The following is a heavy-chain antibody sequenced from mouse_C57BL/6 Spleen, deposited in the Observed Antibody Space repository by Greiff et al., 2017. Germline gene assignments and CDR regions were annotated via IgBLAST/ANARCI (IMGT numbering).Heavy chain of an antibody. CDR1: GFNIKDYY. V-gene: IGHV14-2*01. D-gene: IGHD1-1*01. CDR3: ARNPLYYYGSSYWYFDV. Sequence: EVQLQKSGAELVKPGASVKLSCTASGFNIKDYYMHWVKQRTEQGLEWIGRIDPEDGETKYAPKFQGKATITADTSSNTAYLQLSSLTSEDTAVYYCARNPLYYYGSSYWYFDVWGTGTTVTVSS. CDR2: IDPEDGET. J-gene: IGHJ1*03.